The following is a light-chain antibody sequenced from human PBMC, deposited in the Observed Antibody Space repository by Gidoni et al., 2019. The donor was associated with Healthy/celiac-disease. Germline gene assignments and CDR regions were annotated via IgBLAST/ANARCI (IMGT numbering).Light chain of an antibody. Sequence: SYELPQPPSVSVSPGQTASITCSGDKLGDKYACWYQQKPGQSPLMVIYQDSKRPSGIPERFSGSNSGNTATLTISGTQAMDEADYYCQAWDSSTGVFGGGTKLTV. CDR3: QAWDSSTGV. V-gene: IGLV3-1*01. J-gene: IGLJ2*01. CDR1: KLGDKY. CDR2: QDS.